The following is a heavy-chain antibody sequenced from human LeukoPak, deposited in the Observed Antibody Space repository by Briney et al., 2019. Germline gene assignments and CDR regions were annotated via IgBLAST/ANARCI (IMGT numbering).Heavy chain of an antibody. J-gene: IGHJ4*02. CDR1: GYSFTSYF. V-gene: IGHV5-51*01. D-gene: IGHD5-24*01. Sequence: GESLKISCKGSGYSFTSYFIAWARQLPGKGLEWMGFIWPGHSDTRYSPSLQGQVTISADKSISTAYLQWSSLKASDTAMYYCARQGECLQYYYFDFWGQGTLVTVSS. CDR3: ARQGECLQYYYFDF. CDR2: IWPGHSDT.